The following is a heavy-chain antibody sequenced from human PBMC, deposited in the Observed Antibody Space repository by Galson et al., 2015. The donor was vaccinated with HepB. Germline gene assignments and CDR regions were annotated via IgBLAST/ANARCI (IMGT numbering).Heavy chain of an antibody. V-gene: IGHV1-24*01. CDR2: FDPEEGET. Sequence: SVKVSCKASGYTFTGYYIHWVRQTPGKGLEWMVGFDPEEGETINAQKFQGRVTMTEDTSTDTVYMELSNLRSEDTAVYYCATGGYCSAGDCFSRAFDHWGQGTLVTVSS. CDR1: GYTFTGYY. D-gene: IGHD2-15*01. J-gene: IGHJ4*02. CDR3: ATGGYCSAGDCFSRAFDH.